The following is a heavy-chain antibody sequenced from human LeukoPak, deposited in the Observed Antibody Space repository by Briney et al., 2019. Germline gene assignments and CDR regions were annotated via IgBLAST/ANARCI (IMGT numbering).Heavy chain of an antibody. CDR3: AKGMRATVNFDY. V-gene: IGHV3-43*02. CDR2: ISVDGGRP. D-gene: IGHD4-17*01. Sequence: GGSLRLSCAPSGFTFDDYAMHGVRQAPGKGLEWVSHISVDGGRPYYADSGKGRFTIPRDNTKNSLYLQMKSRKTETRPWNSCAKGMRATVNFDYWGQGTLVTVSS. CDR1: GFTFDDYA. J-gene: IGHJ4*02.